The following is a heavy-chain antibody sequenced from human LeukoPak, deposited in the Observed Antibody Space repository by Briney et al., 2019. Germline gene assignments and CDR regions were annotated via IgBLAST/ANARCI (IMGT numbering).Heavy chain of an antibody. J-gene: IGHJ6*03. Sequence: SETLSLTFTVSGGSISSYYWSWIRQPPGKGLEWIGYIYYSGSTNYNPSLKSRVTISVDTSKNQFSLKLSSVTAADTAVYFCARMNYYYYYMDVWGKGTTVTISS. CDR3: ARMNYYYYYMDV. CDR2: IYYSGST. V-gene: IGHV4-59*01. CDR1: GGSISSYY.